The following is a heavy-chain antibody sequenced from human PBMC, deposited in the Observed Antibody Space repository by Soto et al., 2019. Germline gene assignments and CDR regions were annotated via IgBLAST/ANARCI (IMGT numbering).Heavy chain of an antibody. V-gene: IGHV2-5*01. CDR3: AHKLPVTTSAFDI. CDR2: IYWTDDK. J-gene: IGHJ3*02. Sequence: QITLKESGPTLVKPTQTLTLTCTFSGFSLNTSGVGVGWVRQPPGRALEWLAVIYWTDDKRYSPSLKSRLSITKDTSKNQVVLTMTNMDPMATAIFFCAHKLPVTTSAFDIWGQGTMVTVSS. CDR1: GFSLNTSGVG. D-gene: IGHD4-17*01.